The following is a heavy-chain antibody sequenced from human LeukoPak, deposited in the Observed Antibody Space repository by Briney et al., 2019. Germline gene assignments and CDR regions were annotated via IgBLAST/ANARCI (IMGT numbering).Heavy chain of an antibody. CDR2: IYYSGST. D-gene: IGHD6-13*01. CDR3: ARRPGGSWYAAFDT. J-gene: IGHJ3*02. V-gene: IGHV4-59*12. CDR1: GGSISSYY. Sequence: PSETLSLTCTVSGGSISSYYWSWIRQPPGKGLEWIGYIYYSGSTNYNPSLKSRVTISVDTSKNQFSLKLSSVTAADTAVYYCARRPGGSWYAAFDTWGQGTMVTVSS.